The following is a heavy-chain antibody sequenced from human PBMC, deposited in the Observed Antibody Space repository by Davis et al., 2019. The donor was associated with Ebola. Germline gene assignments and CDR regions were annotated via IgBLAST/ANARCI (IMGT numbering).Heavy chain of an antibody. Sequence: PGGSLRLSCAASGFTFDDYAMHWVRQAPGKGLEWVSGISWNSGSIGYADSVKGRFTISRDNAKNSLYLQMNSLRAEDTALYYCAKDKQSGSYYGIDYWGQGTLVTVSS. J-gene: IGHJ4*02. CDR2: ISWNSGSI. CDR1: GFTFDDYA. D-gene: IGHD1-26*01. V-gene: IGHV3-9*01. CDR3: AKDKQSGSYYGIDY.